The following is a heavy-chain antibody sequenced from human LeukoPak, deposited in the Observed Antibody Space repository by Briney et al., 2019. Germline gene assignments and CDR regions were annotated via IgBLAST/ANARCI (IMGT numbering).Heavy chain of an antibody. CDR1: GFTFSSYE. CDR3: ARTGSYSAGDY. D-gene: IGHD1-26*01. J-gene: IGHJ4*02. Sequence: PGGTLRLSCAASGFTFSSYEMNWVRQAPGKGLEWVSYISSSGSTIYYADSVKGRFTISRDNAKNSLYLQMNSLRAEDTAVYYCARTGSYSAGDYWGQGTLVTVSS. V-gene: IGHV3-48*03. CDR2: ISSSGSTI.